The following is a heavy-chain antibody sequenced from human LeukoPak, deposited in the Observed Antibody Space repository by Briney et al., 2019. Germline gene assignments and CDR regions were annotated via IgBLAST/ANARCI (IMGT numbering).Heavy chain of an antibody. CDR2: IYYSGST. CDR3: ASHPGYCSSTTCYPQFDH. J-gene: IGHJ4*02. D-gene: IGHD2-2*01. Sequence: SETLSLTCTVSAGSISSSTYYWGWIRQPPGKGLEWIGSIYYSGSTYHNPSLQSRVTISVDTSNNQFSLKLNSATAADTAVYYCASHPGYCSSTTCYPQFDHWGQGTLVTVSS. CDR1: AGSISSSTYY. V-gene: IGHV4-39*01.